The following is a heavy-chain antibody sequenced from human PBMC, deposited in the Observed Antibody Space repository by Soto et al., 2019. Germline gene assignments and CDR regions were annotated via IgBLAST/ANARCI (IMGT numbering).Heavy chain of an antibody. CDR2: TYYRSKWYN. CDR1: GDSVSSNSAA. Sequence: PSQTLSLTCAISGDSVSSNSAAWNWIRQSPSRGLEWLGRTYYRSKWYNDYAVSVKSRITINPDTSKNQFSLQLNSVTPEDTAVYYCARGQIVVVPAAIGNYYYYGMDVWGQGTTVPSP. V-gene: IGHV6-1*01. D-gene: IGHD2-2*01. CDR3: ARGQIVVVPAAIGNYYYYGMDV. J-gene: IGHJ6*02.